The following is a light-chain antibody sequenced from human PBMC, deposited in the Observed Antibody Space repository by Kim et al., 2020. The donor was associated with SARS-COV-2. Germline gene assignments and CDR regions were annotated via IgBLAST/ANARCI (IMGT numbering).Light chain of an antibody. CDR1: GRRSCG. V-gene: IGLV3-19*01. CDR2: GQN. J-gene: IGLJ3*02. Sequence: ALGGRVRSKGQGDGRRSCGGGGERQRPGQAPVLVIYGQNNRPSGIPDRFSGSSSGNTASLTITGAQAEDEADYYCSSRDSSGNRVFGGGTQLTV. CDR3: SSRDSSGNRV.